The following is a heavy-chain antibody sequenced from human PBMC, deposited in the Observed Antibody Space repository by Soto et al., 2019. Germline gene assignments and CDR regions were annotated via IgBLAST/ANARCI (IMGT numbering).Heavy chain of an antibody. CDR3: ARERNYYGSGSYRGDFDY. CDR2: IYYSGST. Sequence: SETLSLTCTVSGGSISSYYWSWIRQPPGKGLEWIGYIYYSGSTNYNPSLKSRVTISVDTSKNQFSLKLSSVTAADTAVYYCARERNYYGSGSYRGDFDYWGQGTLVTVSS. CDR1: GGSISSYY. J-gene: IGHJ4*02. D-gene: IGHD3-10*01. V-gene: IGHV4-59*01.